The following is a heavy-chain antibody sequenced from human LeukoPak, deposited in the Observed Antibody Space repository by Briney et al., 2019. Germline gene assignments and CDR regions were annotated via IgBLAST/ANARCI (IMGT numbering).Heavy chain of an antibody. CDR3: ARGQSSGCYVLTGYNWFDP. V-gene: IGHV3-66*01. CDR1: GVNVNTNY. Sequence: PVGSLRLSCAPSGVNVNTNYMSWVRQAPGKGLEWVSVIYVDGNTYYAASVKGRFSISRDNSKNTLYLQMNSLRAEDTAVYYCARGQSSGCYVLTGYNWFDPWGQGTLVTVSS. D-gene: IGHD6-19*01. CDR2: IYVDGNT. J-gene: IGHJ5*02.